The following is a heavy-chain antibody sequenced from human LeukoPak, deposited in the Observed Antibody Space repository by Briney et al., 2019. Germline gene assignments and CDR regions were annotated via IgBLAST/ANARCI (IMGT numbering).Heavy chain of an antibody. CDR3: VRANYFDY. J-gene: IGHJ4*02. CDR2: IYYSGIP. Sequence: KSSETLSLTCTVSGGSISGYYWSWMRQPPGKGLEWIGDIYYSGIPNYNPSLKSRVTISVDTSKHQFSLKLTSVTAADTAVYYCVRANYFDYWGQGTLVTVSS. CDR1: GGSISGYY. V-gene: IGHV4-59*01.